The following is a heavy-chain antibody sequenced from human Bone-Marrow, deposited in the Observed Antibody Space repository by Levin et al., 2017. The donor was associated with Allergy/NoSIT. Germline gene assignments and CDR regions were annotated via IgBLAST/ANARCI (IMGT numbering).Heavy chain of an antibody. V-gene: IGHV1-18*01. CDR1: GFAFSDYV. D-gene: IGHD6-19*01. CDR3: ARGLASGYHYFYYMDV. J-gene: IGHJ6*03. Sequence: GESLKISCKTSGFAFSDYVVAWVRQAPGAGLEWVGWIDPDSGDTNYTQKLQGRLTMTADRSTTTAFMELRSLKSADSAMYYCARGLASGYHYFYYMDVWGTGTAVTVS. CDR2: IDPDSGDT.